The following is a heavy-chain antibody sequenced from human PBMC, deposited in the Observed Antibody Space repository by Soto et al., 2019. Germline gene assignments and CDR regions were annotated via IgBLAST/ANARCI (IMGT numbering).Heavy chain of an antibody. CDR2: ISYDGSNK. Sequence: GGSLRLSCAASRFSFSSYAMHLVRQAPGKGLERVAVISYDGSNKYYADSVKGRFTISRDNSKNTLYLQMNSLRAEDTAVYYCRYGDYDAFDIWSQGTMVTVSS. J-gene: IGHJ3*02. CDR1: RFSFSSYA. CDR3: RYGDYDAFDI. D-gene: IGHD4-17*01. V-gene: IGHV3-30-3*01.